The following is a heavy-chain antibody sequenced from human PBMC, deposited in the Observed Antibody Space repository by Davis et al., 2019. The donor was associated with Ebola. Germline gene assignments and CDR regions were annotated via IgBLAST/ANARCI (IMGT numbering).Heavy chain of an antibody. CDR2: INRDGSTT. J-gene: IGHJ6*04. Sequence: HTGGSLRLSCAASGFTFSSYWMHWVRQAPGKGLVWVSCINRDGSTTTYADSVKGRFTISRDNAKNTLYLQMNSLRDEDTAVYYCARDEAITFGGVIVTSNSMDVWGKGTTVTVSS. V-gene: IGHV3-74*03. CDR1: GFTFSSYW. CDR3: ARDEAITFGGVIVTSNSMDV. D-gene: IGHD3-16*02.